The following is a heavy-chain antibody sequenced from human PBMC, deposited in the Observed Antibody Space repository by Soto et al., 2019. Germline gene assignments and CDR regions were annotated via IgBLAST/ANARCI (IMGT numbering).Heavy chain of an antibody. Sequence: QVQLVQSGAEVKKPEASVKVSCKASGYTFTSYGISWVRQAPGQGLEWMGWISPYNGNTNYAQKLQGRVTMTTDTSTRTAYMELRSLGSDDGGVYYCASDAAPKPYCGGGCCRNDYWGKGTLVTVSS. CDR3: ASDAAPKPYCGGGCCRNDY. D-gene: IGHD2-21*01. CDR2: ISPYNGNT. J-gene: IGHJ4*02. V-gene: IGHV1-18*01. CDR1: GYTFTSYG.